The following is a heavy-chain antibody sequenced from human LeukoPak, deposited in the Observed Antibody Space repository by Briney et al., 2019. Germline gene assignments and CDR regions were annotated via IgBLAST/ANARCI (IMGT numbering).Heavy chain of an antibody. J-gene: IGHJ4*02. D-gene: IGHD1-1*01. Sequence: GGSLRLSCAASGFNFNDYAMTWVRQAPGKGPEWVSAISNSGDNTFYADSVKGRFTISRDNSKNTVYLQMNSLRAEDTAVYYCASNWNLDCWSQGTLVTVSS. CDR3: ASNWNLDC. CDR2: ISNSGDNT. CDR1: GFNFNDYA. V-gene: IGHV3-23*01.